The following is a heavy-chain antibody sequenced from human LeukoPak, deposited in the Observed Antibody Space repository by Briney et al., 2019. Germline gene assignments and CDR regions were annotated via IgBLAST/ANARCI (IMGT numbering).Heavy chain of an antibody. CDR1: GFTFSSYG. CDR3: AKDYPRYGPYCGGDCTFDL. D-gene: IGHD2-21*02. Sequence: RSLRLSCAASGFTFSSYGMHWVRQAPGKGLEWVAVISYEECDKYYADSVKGRFTISRDNSKNTLYLQMNSLRAEDTAVYYCAKDYPRYGPYCGGDCTFDLWGRGTLVTVSS. CDR2: ISYEECDK. J-gene: IGHJ2*01. V-gene: IGHV3-30*18.